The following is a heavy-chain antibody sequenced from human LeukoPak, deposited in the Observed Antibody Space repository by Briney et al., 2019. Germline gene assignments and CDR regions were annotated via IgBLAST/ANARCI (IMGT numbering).Heavy chain of an antibody. CDR1: GFTVSSNY. V-gene: IGHV3-66*01. D-gene: IGHD6-19*01. Sequence: QPGGSLRLSCAASGFTVSSNYMSWVRQAPGKGLEWVSVIYSGGSTYYADSVKGRFTISRDNSKNTLYLQMNSLRAEDTAVYYCAREPVAGTSTPYYFDYWGQGTLVTVSS. J-gene: IGHJ4*02. CDR2: IYSGGST. CDR3: AREPVAGTSTPYYFDY.